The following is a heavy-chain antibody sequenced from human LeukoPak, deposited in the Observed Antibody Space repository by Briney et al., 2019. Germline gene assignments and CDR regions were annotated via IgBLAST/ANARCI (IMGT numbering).Heavy chain of an antibody. J-gene: IGHJ3*02. CDR3: AGEAGGGYARAFDI. D-gene: IGHD5-12*01. Sequence: SETLSLTCIVSGGSISSYSWTWIRQPAGEGLEGIGRIYTSGTTNYEPSLKSRVTMSVDTSKNQFPLKLSSVTAADTAVYYCAGEAGGGYARAFDIWGQGTMVTVSS. V-gene: IGHV4-4*07. CDR2: IYTSGTT. CDR1: GGSISSYS.